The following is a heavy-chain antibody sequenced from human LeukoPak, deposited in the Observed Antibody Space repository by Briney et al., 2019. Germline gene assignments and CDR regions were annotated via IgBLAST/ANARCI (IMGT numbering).Heavy chain of an antibody. Sequence: GGSLRLSCVASGFTFSNYAMTWVRQAPGKGAEWISAISISTGSTYYADSVKGRFTISRDNSKSTLYLQMNSLRAEDTALYYCAKPPHSSSWAIDYWRRGTVVTVSS. CDR3: AKPPHSSSWAIDY. V-gene: IGHV3-23*01. CDR1: GFTFSNYA. D-gene: IGHD6-13*01. J-gene: IGHJ4*02. CDR2: ISISTGST.